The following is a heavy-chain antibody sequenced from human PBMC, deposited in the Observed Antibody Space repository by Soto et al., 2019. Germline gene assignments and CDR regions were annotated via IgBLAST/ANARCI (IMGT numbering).Heavy chain of an antibody. V-gene: IGHV5-51*01. CDR2: IYPGDSDT. D-gene: IGHD3-3*01. CDR1: GYSFTSYW. J-gene: IGHJ5*02. CDR3: ARRVITIFGVLSYDWFDP. Sequence: GESLKISCKGSGYSFTSYWIGWVRQMPGKGLEWMGIIYPGDSDTRYSPSFQGQVTISADKSISTAYLQCSSLKASDTAMYYCARRVITIFGVLSYDWFDPWGHGTLVTVSS.